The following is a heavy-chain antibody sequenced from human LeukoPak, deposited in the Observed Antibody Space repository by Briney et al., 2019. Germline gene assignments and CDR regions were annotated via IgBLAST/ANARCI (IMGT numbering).Heavy chain of an antibody. J-gene: IGHJ4*02. D-gene: IGHD3-22*01. CDR1: GGSISSGGYF. CDR3: ASLSGFYLD. Sequence: SETLSLTCTVSGGSISSGGYFWSWIRQHPGKGLEWIGYIYYSGSTYYSPSLKGRVTISVDTSKNQFSLKLNSVTAADTAVYYCASLSGFYLDWGQGTLVTVSS. CDR2: IYYSGST. V-gene: IGHV4-31*03.